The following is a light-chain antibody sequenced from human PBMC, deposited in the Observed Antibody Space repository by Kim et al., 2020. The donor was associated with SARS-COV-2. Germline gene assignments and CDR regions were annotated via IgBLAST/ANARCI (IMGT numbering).Light chain of an antibody. CDR3: QQFITYAT. J-gene: IGKJ1*01. V-gene: IGKV1-5*03. Sequence: SASVGDRVTITCRASQSIGDWLAWYQQKPWKAPKLLIYRASTVESGVSSRFSGSGYGTEFTLTISSLQPDDFATYFCQQFITYATFGQGTKVDIK. CDR2: RAS. CDR1: QSIGDW.